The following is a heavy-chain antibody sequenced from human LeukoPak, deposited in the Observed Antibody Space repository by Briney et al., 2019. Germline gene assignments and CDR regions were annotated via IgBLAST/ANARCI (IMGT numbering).Heavy chain of an antibody. CDR2: IYSSGSS. Sequence: SETLSLTCSVSGGSISSYYWNWIRQPAGKGLEWIGRIYSSGSSNYNPPLKSRVTMSVDMSKNQFSLKLSSVTAADTAVYYCASLGGPFDYWGQGTLVTVSS. CDR1: GGSISSYY. CDR3: ASLGGPFDY. V-gene: IGHV4-4*07. D-gene: IGHD2-15*01. J-gene: IGHJ4*02.